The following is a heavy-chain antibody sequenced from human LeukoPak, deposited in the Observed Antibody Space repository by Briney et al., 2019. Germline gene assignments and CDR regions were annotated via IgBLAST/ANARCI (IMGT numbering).Heavy chain of an antibody. D-gene: IGHD2-8*02. Sequence: GGSLRPSCAASGFAISTYAMAWVRQAPGKGLEWISSLSSGRSPSYSDSLEGRLTMSSDNARNTLYLQMDNLRGEDTAMYYCARQLGYCAAGTCYFDSWGHGTQVTVSS. V-gene: IGHV3-69-1*01. CDR2: LSSGRSP. CDR3: ARQLGYCAAGTCYFDS. CDR1: GFAISTYA. J-gene: IGHJ4*01.